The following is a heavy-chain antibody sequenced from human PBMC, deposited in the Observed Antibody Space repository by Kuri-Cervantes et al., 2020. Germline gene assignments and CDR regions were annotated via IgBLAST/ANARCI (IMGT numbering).Heavy chain of an antibody. CDR1: EFTFSSYN. Sequence: GESLKISCSASEFTFSSYNMNWVRQAPGKGLEWVSSISGSSTSIFYADSVKGRFSISRDNGKNSLYLQMNSLRAEDTAVYYCAKDTGSDYGMDVWGQGTTVTVSS. V-gene: IGHV3-21*01. J-gene: IGHJ6*02. CDR2: ISGSSTSI. CDR3: AKDTGSDYGMDV. D-gene: IGHD4-11*01.